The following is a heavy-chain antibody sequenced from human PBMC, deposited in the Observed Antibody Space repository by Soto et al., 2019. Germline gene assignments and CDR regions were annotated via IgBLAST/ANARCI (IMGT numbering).Heavy chain of an antibody. D-gene: IGHD6-6*01. Sequence: EVQLLESGGGLVRPGGSLRLSCAASGFTFSSYAMNWVRQAPGKGLEWVSAISGSGGSTYYADSVKGRFTISRDNSKNTRYLQMNSLRAEDTAVYYCAKGGRASSSSRYYYYGMDVWGQGTTVTVSS. CDR2: ISGSGGST. V-gene: IGHV3-23*01. CDR3: AKGGRASSSSRYYYYGMDV. CDR1: GFTFSSYA. J-gene: IGHJ6*02.